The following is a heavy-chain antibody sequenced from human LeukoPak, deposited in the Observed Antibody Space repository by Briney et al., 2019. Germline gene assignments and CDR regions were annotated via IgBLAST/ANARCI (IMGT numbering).Heavy chain of an antibody. J-gene: IGHJ4*02. CDR3: ARLPSTVFRIFDY. CDR1: GGSISSSSYY. D-gene: IGHD2-15*01. V-gene: IGHV4-39*01. Sequence: SESLSLTCTVSGGSISSSSYYWGWIRQPPGKGLEWIGTIYYSGTTYYNPSLKSRVTISVDTSNNQFSLKLSSVTAADTAVYYCARLPSTVFRIFDYWSQGALVTVSS. CDR2: IYYSGTT.